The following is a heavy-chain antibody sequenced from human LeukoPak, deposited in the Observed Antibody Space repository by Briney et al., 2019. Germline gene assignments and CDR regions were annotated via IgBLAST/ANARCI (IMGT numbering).Heavy chain of an antibody. J-gene: IGHJ4*02. Sequence: GGSLRLSCAVSGFTFSNYAMSWVRQAPGKGLEWVSAIDSSGSYTWYDDSVKGRFSISRDNSKNTLYLQMNSLRAEDTAVYYCAKGSAGGRPYYFDYWGQGTLVPVSS. D-gene: IGHD6-13*01. CDR3: AKGSAGGRPYYFDY. CDR2: IDSSGSYT. V-gene: IGHV3-23*05. CDR1: GFTFSNYA.